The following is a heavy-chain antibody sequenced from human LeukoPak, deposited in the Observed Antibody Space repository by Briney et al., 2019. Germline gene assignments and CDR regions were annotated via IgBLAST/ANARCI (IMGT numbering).Heavy chain of an antibody. Sequence: GGSLRLSCAASGFTFSSYEMNWVRQAPGKGLEWVSSIGRSDTYIYYADSVTGRFTISRDNAKNSLYLQMSSLRAEDTAVYFCARRASTERGHSYGLDYWGQGALVTVSS. D-gene: IGHD5-18*01. J-gene: IGHJ4*02. CDR3: ARRASTERGHSYGLDY. CDR2: IGRSDTYI. CDR1: GFTFSSYE. V-gene: IGHV3-21*01.